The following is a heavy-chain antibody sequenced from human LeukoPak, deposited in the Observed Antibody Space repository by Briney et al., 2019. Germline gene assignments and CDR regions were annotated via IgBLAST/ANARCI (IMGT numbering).Heavy chain of an antibody. CDR1: GFTFRSYA. J-gene: IGHJ5*02. CDR2: ISGSSSST. V-gene: IGHV3-23*01. Sequence: GGSLRLSCAASGFTFRSYAMSWVRQAPGKGLEWVSAISGSSSSTYYADSVKGRFTISRDNSKNTLYLQMNSLRAEDTAVYYCAKDRSSGWLLYNWFDPWGQGTLVTVSS. D-gene: IGHD6-19*01. CDR3: AKDRSSGWLLYNWFDP.